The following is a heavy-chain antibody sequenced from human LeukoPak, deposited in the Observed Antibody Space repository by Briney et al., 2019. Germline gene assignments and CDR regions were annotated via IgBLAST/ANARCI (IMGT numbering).Heavy chain of an antibody. CDR1: GFAFSNAW. D-gene: IGHD4-11*01. CDR3: TTYDYKIDY. V-gene: IGHV3-15*01. J-gene: IGHJ4*02. Sequence: GGSLRLSCAASGFAFSNAWMSWVRQAPGKVLEWVGRIRSTSSGGTTEYAAPLKGRFTISRDDSKNTLYLQMNSLTTEDTAVYYCTTYDYKIDYWGQGTLVTVSS. CDR2: IRSTSSGGTT.